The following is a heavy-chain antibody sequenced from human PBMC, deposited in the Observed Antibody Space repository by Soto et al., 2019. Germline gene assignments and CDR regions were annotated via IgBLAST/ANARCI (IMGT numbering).Heavy chain of an antibody. CDR3: VREKVTMIVGFYYFDY. J-gene: IGHJ4*02. CDR1: GFTFNTYA. Sequence: PGGSLRLSCAASGFTFNTYAMHWVRQAPGKGLEWLAIISSDGSNKYYADSVKGRFTISRDNSKNTLYLQMNSLRAEDTAVYYCVREKVTMIVGFYYFDYWGQGTRVTVSS. D-gene: IGHD3-22*01. CDR2: ISSDGSNK. V-gene: IGHV3-30*14.